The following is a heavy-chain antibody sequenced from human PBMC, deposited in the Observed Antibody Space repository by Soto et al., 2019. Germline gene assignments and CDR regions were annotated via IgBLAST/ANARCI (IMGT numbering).Heavy chain of an antibody. D-gene: IGHD3-22*01. Sequence: EVQLVESGGGLVQPGGSLRLSCAASGFSFSSYSMNWVRQAPGKGLEWVSYISSSSSTMFYADSVKGRFTISRDNAKSLLYLQMNSLRDEDTAVYYCAKSPYYSDNSAFPGFDYWGQGTLVTVSS. J-gene: IGHJ4*02. CDR1: GFSFSSYS. V-gene: IGHV3-48*02. CDR3: AKSPYYSDNSAFPGFDY. CDR2: ISSSSSTM.